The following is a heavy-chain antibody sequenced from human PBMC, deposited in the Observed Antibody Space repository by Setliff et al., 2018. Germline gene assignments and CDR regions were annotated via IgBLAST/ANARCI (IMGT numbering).Heavy chain of an antibody. J-gene: IGHJ4*02. CDR3: ARLVMNNFWSGPVDN. CDR1: GYSISSGYY. D-gene: IGHD3-3*01. V-gene: IGHV4-38-2*01. Sequence: PSETLSLTCAVSGYSISSGYYWGWIRQPPGKRLEWIANIYHSGSTYYNPSLKSRVTISVDTSKNQFSLKLSSATAADTAVYYCARLVMNNFWSGPVDNWGKGTLVTVSS. CDR2: IYHSGST.